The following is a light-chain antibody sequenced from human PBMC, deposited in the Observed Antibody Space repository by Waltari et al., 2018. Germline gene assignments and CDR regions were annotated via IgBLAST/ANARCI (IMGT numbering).Light chain of an antibody. CDR3: KQYSTNSLWT. CDR1: QGIRSY. V-gene: IGKV1-39*01. CDR2: AAS. Sequence: DIQMTQSPSSLSASVGDRITITCRASQGIRSYLSWYQQKPGKAPELLIYAASNLLSGVPSRFSGSGSGTDFTLTISSLQPEDFATYFCKQYSTNSLWTFGQGTKVEL. J-gene: IGKJ1*01.